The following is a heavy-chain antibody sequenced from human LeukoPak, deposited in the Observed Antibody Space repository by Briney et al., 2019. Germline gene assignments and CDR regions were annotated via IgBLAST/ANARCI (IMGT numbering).Heavy chain of an antibody. Sequence: ASVKVSCKVSGYTLTELSMHWVRQAPGKGLEWMGGFDPEDGETIYAQKFQGRVTMTEDTSTDTAYMELSSLRSEDTAVYYCATRGSYYDISTGSAYLYYYYGKDVWGQGTTVTVSS. CDR2: FDPEDGET. V-gene: IGHV1-24*01. D-gene: IGHD3-9*01. CDR3: ATRGSYYDISTGSAYLYYYYGKDV. CDR1: GYTLTELS. J-gene: IGHJ6*02.